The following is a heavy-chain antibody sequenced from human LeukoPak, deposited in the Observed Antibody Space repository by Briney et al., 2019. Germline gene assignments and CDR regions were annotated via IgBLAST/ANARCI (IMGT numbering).Heavy chain of an antibody. D-gene: IGHD6-6*01. CDR3: ARSSDWFDA. CDR1: GYTFTSYG. Sequence: ASVKVSCKASGYTFTSYGISWVRQAPGQGLEWMGWISAYSLNTNYAQNFQGRVTMTTDTSTSTAYMELRSPRSDDTAVYYCARSSDWFDAWGQGTLVTVSS. J-gene: IGHJ5*02. CDR2: ISAYSLNT. V-gene: IGHV1-18*01.